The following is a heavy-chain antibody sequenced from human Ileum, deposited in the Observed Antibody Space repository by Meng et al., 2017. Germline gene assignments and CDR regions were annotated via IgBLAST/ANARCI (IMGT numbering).Heavy chain of an antibody. V-gene: IGHV4-4*07. J-gene: IGHJ2*01. CDR1: GGSISNYY. CDR2: IYASVST. D-gene: IGHD2-2*01. CDR3: VRDGSSSSGGTL. Sequence: QVQMQKSGPGLVKPSNTLSLTCQVSGGSISNYYWSWIRQPAGKGLEWIGRIYASVSTNYNPSLRTRITMSVDTSKSQFSLKLTSITAADTAVYYCVRDGSSSSGGTLWGRGTLVTVSS.